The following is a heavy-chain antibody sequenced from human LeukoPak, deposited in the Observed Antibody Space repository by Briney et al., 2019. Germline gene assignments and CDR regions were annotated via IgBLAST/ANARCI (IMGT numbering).Heavy chain of an antibody. CDR3: ARGTLRSHYDFWSGYYTGCY. D-gene: IGHD3-3*01. V-gene: IGHV1-8*01. CDR1: GYTFTSYD. J-gene: IGHJ4*02. CDR2: MNPNSGNT. Sequence: GASVKVSCKASGYTFTSYDINWVRQATGQGLEWMGWMNPNSGNTGYAQKFQGRVTMTRNTSISTAYMELSSLRSEDTAVYYCARGTLRSHYDFWSGYYTGCYRGQGTLVTVSS.